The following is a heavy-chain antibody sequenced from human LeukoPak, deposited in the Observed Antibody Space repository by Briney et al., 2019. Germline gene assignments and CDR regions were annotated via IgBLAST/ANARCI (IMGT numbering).Heavy chain of an antibody. V-gene: IGHV3-21*01. J-gene: IGHJ4*02. CDR3: ARDSPASYYDFWSGPPPRNFDY. D-gene: IGHD3-3*01. CDR1: GFTFSSYS. CDR2: ISSSSSYI. Sequence: GGTLRLSCAASGFTFSSYSMNWVRQAPGKGLEWVSSISSSSSYIYYADSVKGRFTISRDNAKNSLYLQMNSLRAEDTAVYYCARDSPASYYDFWSGPPPRNFDYWGQGTLVTVSS.